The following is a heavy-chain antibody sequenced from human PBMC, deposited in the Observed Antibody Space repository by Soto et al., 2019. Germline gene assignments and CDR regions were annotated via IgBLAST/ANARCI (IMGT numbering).Heavy chain of an antibody. CDR3: ATMVHFGDYVTV. V-gene: IGHV4-61*03. CDR2: VSDTETT. D-gene: IGHD4-17*01. Sequence: QVQLQESGPGLVEPLETLSLSCSVSGGPVSSTPYIWNWIRQSPGKGLELIGYVSDTETTYYNPSLKSPVTIALARSKNHLYLELTSVTAADTYVYYCATMVHFGDYVTVCGQGTLVTVSS. CDR1: GGPVSSTPYI. J-gene: IGHJ3*01.